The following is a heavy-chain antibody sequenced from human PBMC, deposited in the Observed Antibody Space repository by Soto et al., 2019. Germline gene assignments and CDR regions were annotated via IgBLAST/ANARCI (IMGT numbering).Heavy chain of an antibody. CDR1: GFSLTTSGVG. CDR2: IYWDDDK. J-gene: IGHJ4*02. CDR3: AHHPYYGLGSYSSDY. D-gene: IGHD3-10*01. Sequence: QITLKESGPTLVRPTQTLTLTCTFSGFSLTTSGVGVGWIRQPPGKALEWLAVIYWDDDKRYSSSLKSRLTITKDTSKKQVVLTMTNVDPVDTAAYYCAHHPYYGLGSYSSDYWGQGTLVTVSS. V-gene: IGHV2-5*02.